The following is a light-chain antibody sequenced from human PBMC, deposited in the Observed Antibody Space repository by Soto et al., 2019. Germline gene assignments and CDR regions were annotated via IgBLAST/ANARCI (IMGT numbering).Light chain of an antibody. CDR1: QNINIF. J-gene: IGKJ4*01. CDR2: AAS. Sequence: DIQVTQSPSSLSASVGDRVTITCRTSQNINIFLNWYQQNPGRAPMVVISAASNLESGVPSRFSGRDSGTAFKLTISNLQPGDAALYFCQESYSTPLAFGGGTRVEIK. CDR3: QESYSTPLA. V-gene: IGKV1-39*01.